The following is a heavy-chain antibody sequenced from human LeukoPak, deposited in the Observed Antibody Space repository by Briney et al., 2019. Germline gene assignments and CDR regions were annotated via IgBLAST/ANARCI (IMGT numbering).Heavy chain of an antibody. J-gene: IGHJ4*02. Sequence: GGPLRLSCAASGFTFRSYAMSWVRQAPGKGQEWVSTISASGGSTYYADSVKGRFTISRDSSKNTLYLQMNSLGAEDTAVYYCANKQQLTYYFDYWGPGTLVTVSS. CDR3: ANKQQLTYYFDY. CDR2: ISASGGST. D-gene: IGHD6-13*01. V-gene: IGHV3-23*01. CDR1: GFTFRSYA.